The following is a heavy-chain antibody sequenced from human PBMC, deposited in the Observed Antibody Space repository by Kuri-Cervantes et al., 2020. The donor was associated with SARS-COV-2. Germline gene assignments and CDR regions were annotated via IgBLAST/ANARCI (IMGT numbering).Heavy chain of an antibody. CDR3: AEDRRRPITSTLQEIYYYGMDV. J-gene: IGHJ6*02. CDR2: ISFYRHDA. Sequence: GESLKISCTASGFTFSSYNMHWVRQPPGKGLEWVAIISFYRHDAHYADSVKGRFTISRDNSKVTMYLQMSSLRPEDTAVYYCAEDRRRPITSTLQEIYYYGMDVWGQGTAVTVSS. D-gene: IGHD1-14*01. V-gene: IGHV3-30*04. CDR1: GFTFSSYN.